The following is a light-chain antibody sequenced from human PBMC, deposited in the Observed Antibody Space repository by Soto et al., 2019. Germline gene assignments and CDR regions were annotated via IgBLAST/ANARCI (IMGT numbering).Light chain of an antibody. CDR2: KAS. J-gene: IGKJ1*01. V-gene: IGKV1-5*03. Sequence: DIQMPQYPSTLSGSVGDRVTITCRASQTISSWLAWYQQKPGKAPKLLIYKASTLKSGVPSRFSGSGSGTEFTLTISSLQPDDFATYYCQHYNSYSEAFGQGTKEDIK. CDR3: QHYNSYSEA. CDR1: QTISSW.